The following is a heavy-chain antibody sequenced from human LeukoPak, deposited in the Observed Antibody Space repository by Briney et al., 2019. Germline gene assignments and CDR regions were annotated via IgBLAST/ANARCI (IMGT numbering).Heavy chain of an antibody. Sequence: GASVKVSCKASGHTFTSYDINWVRQATGQGLEWMGWMNPNSGNTGYAQKFQGRVTMTRNTSISTAYMELSSLRSEDTAVYYCARAPSFRGLRSRWFDPWGQGTLVTVSS. D-gene: IGHD3-16*02. V-gene: IGHV1-8*01. CDR3: ARAPSFRGLRSRWFDP. J-gene: IGHJ5*02. CDR1: GHTFTSYD. CDR2: MNPNSGNT.